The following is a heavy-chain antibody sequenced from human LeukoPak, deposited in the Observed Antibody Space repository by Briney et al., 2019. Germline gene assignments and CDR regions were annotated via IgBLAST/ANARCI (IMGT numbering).Heavy chain of an antibody. CDR3: ARDPYSGNYGNYYYYYMDV. CDR1: GFTFNNYN. Sequence: PGGSLRLSCAASGFTFNNYNMNWVRQAPGKELEWVSSITSSGTYIFYADSVKGRFTISRDNAKNSLYLQMNSLGPEDTAVYYCARDPYSGNYGNYYYYYMDVWGKGTTVTISS. V-gene: IGHV3-21*01. J-gene: IGHJ6*03. D-gene: IGHD1-26*01. CDR2: ITSSGTYI.